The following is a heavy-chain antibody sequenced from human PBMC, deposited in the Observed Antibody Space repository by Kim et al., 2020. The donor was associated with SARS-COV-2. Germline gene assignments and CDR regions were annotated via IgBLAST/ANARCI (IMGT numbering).Heavy chain of an antibody. CDR3: ARAGEYYYDSSGYYSNPASDY. D-gene: IGHD3-22*01. J-gene: IGHJ4*02. Sequence: GGSLRLSCAASGFTFSSYSMNWVRQAPGKGLEWVSSISSSSSYIYYADSVKGRFTISRDNAKNSLYLQMNSLRAEDTAVYYCARAGEYYYDSSGYYSNPASDYWGQGTLVTVSS. V-gene: IGHV3-21*01. CDR2: ISSSSSYI. CDR1: GFTFSSYS.